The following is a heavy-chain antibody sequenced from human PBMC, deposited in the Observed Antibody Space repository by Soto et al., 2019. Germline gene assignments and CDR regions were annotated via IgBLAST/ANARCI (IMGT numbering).Heavy chain of an antibody. J-gene: IGHJ6*02. CDR2: IWYDGSNK. D-gene: IGHD3-22*01. CDR3: ARVRDDSSGYWNYGMDV. CDR1: GFTFSSYG. Sequence: QAGGSLRLSCAASGFTFSSYGMHWVRQAPGKGLEWVAVIWYDGSNKYYADSVKGRFTISRDNSKNTLYLQMNSLRAEDTAVYYCARVRDDSSGYWNYGMDVWGQGTTVTVSS. V-gene: IGHV3-33*01.